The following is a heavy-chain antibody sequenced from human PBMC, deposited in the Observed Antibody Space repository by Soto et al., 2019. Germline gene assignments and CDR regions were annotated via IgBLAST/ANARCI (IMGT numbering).Heavy chain of an antibody. V-gene: IGHV1-46*03. D-gene: IGHD5-12*01. Sequence: ASVKLSCKASGYTFTSYYMHWVRQAPGQGLEWMGIINPSGGSTSYAQKFQGRVTMTRDTSTSTVYMELSSLRSEDTAVYYCARVGGNIVATTGDAFDIWGQGTMFTVSS. CDR1: GYTFTSYY. CDR2: INPSGGST. CDR3: ARVGGNIVATTGDAFDI. J-gene: IGHJ3*02.